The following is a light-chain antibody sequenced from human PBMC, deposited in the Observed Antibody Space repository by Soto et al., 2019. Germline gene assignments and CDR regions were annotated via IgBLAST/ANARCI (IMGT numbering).Light chain of an antibody. CDR3: SLYTWGSTYV. CDR1: SSDFGSSNR. CDR2: EVS. V-gene: IGLV2-18*01. J-gene: IGLJ1*01. Sequence: QSVLTQPPSVSGSPGQSVTISCTETSSDFGSSNRVSWYQRPPGTCPKLMIYEVSTRPSGVPDRFSGSKSGNTAALTLAGLQAEDEAEYHCSLYTWGSTYVFGSGTKATVL.